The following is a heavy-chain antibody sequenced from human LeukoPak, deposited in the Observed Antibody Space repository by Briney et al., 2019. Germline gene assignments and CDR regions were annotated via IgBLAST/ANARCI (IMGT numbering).Heavy chain of an antibody. CDR2: IYHSGST. V-gene: IGHV4-59*01. D-gene: IGHD5-12*01. Sequence: PSETLSLTCTLSGGSISTYYSSWIRQPPGKGLKWIGYIYHSGSTNYNPSLKSRVTISVDTSKNQFSLKLSSVTAADTAVYYCARGGGYASPIGYWGQGALVTVSS. CDR3: ARGGGYASPIGY. CDR1: GGSISTYY. J-gene: IGHJ4*02.